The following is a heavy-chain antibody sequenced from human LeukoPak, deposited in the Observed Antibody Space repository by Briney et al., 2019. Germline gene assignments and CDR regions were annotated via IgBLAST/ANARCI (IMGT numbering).Heavy chain of an antibody. J-gene: IGHJ4*02. D-gene: IGHD5-24*01. CDR2: IYYSGST. Sequence: MASETLSLTCTVSGGSISSYYWSWIRQPPGKGLEWIGYIYYSGSTNYNPSLKSRVTISVDTSKNQFSLKLSSVTAADTAVYYCARSRDGYPHFDYWGQGTLVTVSS. CDR3: ARSRDGYPHFDY. V-gene: IGHV4-59*01. CDR1: GGSISSYY.